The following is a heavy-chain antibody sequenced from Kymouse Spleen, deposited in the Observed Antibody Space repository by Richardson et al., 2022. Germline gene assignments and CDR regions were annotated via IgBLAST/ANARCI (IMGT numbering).Heavy chain of an antibody. J-gene: IGHJ6*02. Sequence: QVQLVESGGGVVQPGRSLRLSCAASGFTFSSYGMHWVRQAPGKGLEWVAVIWYDGSNKYYADSVKGRFTISRDNSKNTLYLQMNSLRAEDTAVYYCARGYNWNYEVDVWGQGTTVTVSS. D-gene: IGHD1-7*01. CDR3: ARGYNWNYEVDV. CDR2: IWYDGSNK. CDR1: GFTFSSYG. V-gene: IGHV3-33*01.